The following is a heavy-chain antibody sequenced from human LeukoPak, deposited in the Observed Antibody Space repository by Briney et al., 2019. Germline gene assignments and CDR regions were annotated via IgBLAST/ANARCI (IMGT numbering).Heavy chain of an antibody. Sequence: SVKVSCKASGGTFRSYGINWVRQASGQGLEWMGGIIPIFDTTNYAQKFQGRVTITADKSTSTAYMELSSLTSDDTAVYYCARDGRGYSGYDFRYFDYWGQGTLVTVSS. V-gene: IGHV1-69*06. J-gene: IGHJ4*02. CDR2: IIPIFDTT. CDR3: ARDGRGYSGYDFRYFDY. D-gene: IGHD5-12*01. CDR1: GGTFRSYG.